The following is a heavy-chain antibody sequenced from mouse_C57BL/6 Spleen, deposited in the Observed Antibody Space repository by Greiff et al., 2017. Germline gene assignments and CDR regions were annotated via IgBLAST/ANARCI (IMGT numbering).Heavy chain of an antibody. V-gene: IGHV1-26*01. CDR1: GYTFTDYY. D-gene: IGHD1-1*01. CDR3: ARTTVVPSFYYFDD. J-gene: IGHJ2*01. CDR2: INPNNGGT. Sequence: VQLQQSGPELVKPGASVKISCKASGYTFTDYYMNWVKQSHGKSLEWIGDINPNNGGTSYNQKFKGKATLTVDKSSSTAYMELRSLTSEDSAVYYCARTTVVPSFYYFDDWGQGITLTVSS.